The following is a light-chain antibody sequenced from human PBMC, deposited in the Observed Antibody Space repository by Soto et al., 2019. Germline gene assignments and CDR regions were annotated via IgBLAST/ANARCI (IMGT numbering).Light chain of an antibody. Sequence: EIVLTQSPGTLSLSPGERATLSCRASQSVSSNFLAWYQQKPGQAPGLLIYGASSRATGIPDRFSGGGSGTDFTLTISRLEPEDFAVYYCQQYGRSPWTFGQGTRVEIK. CDR1: QSVSSNF. J-gene: IGKJ1*01. CDR3: QQYGRSPWT. CDR2: GAS. V-gene: IGKV3-20*01.